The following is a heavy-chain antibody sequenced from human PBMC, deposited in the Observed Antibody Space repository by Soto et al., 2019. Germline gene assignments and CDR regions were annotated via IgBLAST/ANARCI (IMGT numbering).Heavy chain of an antibody. V-gene: IGHV4-59*01. CDR2: IYYSGST. CDR3: AGAIGSYQYYFDY. D-gene: IGHD2-2*01. Sequence: SETLSLTCTVSGGSISSYYWSWIRQPPGKGLEWIGYIYYSGSTNYNPSLKSRVTISVDTSKNQFSLKLSSVTAADTAVYYCAGAIGSYQYYFDYWGQGTLVTVSS. CDR1: GGSISSYY. J-gene: IGHJ4*02.